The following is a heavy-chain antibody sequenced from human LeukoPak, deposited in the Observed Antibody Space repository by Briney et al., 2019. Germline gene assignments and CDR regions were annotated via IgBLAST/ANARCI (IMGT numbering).Heavy chain of an antibody. CDR2: ISGSGGST. Sequence: SGGSLRLSCAASGFTFSSSAMSWVRQAPGKGLEWVSAISGSGGSTYYADSVKSRFTISRDNSKNTLYLQMNSLRAEDTAVYYCAKDWAYSYYDSSAYYFFDYWGQGTLVTVSS. CDR1: GFTFSSSA. J-gene: IGHJ4*02. CDR3: AKDWAYSYYDSSAYYFFDY. V-gene: IGHV3-23*01. D-gene: IGHD3-22*01.